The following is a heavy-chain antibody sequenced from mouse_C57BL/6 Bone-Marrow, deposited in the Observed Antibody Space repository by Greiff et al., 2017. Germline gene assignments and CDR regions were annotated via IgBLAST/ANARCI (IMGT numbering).Heavy chain of an antibody. D-gene: IGHD1-1*01. CDR3: ARRGPYYGSSYAMDY. J-gene: IGHJ4*01. Sequence: QVHVKQPGAELVRPGSSVKLSCKASGYTFTSYWMHWVKQRPIQGLEWIGNIDPSDSETHYNQQFKDKATLTVDKSSSTAYMQLSSLTSEDSAVYYCARRGPYYGSSYAMDYWGQGTSVTVSS. CDR1: GYTFTSYW. V-gene: IGHV1-52*01. CDR2: IDPSDSET.